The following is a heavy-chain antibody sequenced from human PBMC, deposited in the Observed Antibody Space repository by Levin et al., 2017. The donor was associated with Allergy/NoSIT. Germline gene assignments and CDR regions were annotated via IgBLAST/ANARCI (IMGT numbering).Heavy chain of an antibody. Sequence: ASVKVSCKASGYIFNSYYMHWVRQAPGQGLEWVGIINPDGDDTTYAQQFQGRVTMTRDTSTSTVYLELSSLRSEDTAVYYCARESSYDTLTGYYGRDFDYWGQGTLVTVSS. CDR3: ARESSYDTLTGYYGRDFDY. CDR1: GYIFNSYY. CDR2: INPDGDDT. D-gene: IGHD3-9*01. J-gene: IGHJ4*02. V-gene: IGHV1-46*02.